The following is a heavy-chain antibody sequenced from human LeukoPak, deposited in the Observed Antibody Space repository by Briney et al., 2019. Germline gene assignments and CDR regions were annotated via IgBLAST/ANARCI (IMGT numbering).Heavy chain of an antibody. D-gene: IGHD2-15*01. CDR2: ISSSNTI. CDR3: AKVLVAATHYLDS. V-gene: IGHV3-11*01. Sequence: GGSLRLSCAASGFTFSDYYMSWIRQAPGKGLEWVSYISSSNTIYYADSVKGRFTISRDNAKNSLYLQMNSLRAEDTAVYYCAKVLVAATHYLDSWGQGTLVTVSS. J-gene: IGHJ4*02. CDR1: GFTFSDYY.